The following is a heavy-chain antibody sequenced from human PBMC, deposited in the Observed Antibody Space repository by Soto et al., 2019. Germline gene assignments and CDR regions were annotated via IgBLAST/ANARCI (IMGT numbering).Heavy chain of an antibody. CDR2: IIPIFGKP. D-gene: IGHD1-26*01. CDR3: ASLNNWSSGDGRIDV. V-gene: IGHV1-69*01. Sequence: QVQLVQSGAEVKKPGSSVKVSCKASGGSFNTYTISWVRQAPGQGLQWMGGIIPIFGKPTYAQAFQGRVTIAADEHTNTVYMELRSLRADDTALYYCASLNNWSSGDGRIDVWGRGTAVIVSS. CDR1: GGSFNTYT. J-gene: IGHJ6*02.